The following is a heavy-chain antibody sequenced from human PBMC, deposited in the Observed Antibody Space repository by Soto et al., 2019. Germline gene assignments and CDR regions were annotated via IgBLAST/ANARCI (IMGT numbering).Heavy chain of an antibody. J-gene: IGHJ6*03. CDR2: ISWNSGSI. Sequence: EVQLVESGGGLVQPGRSLRLSCAASGFTFDDYAMHWVRQAPGKGLEWVSGISWNSGSIGYADSVKGRFTISRDNAKNSLYLQMKSLRAEDTALYYCAKDISGYDIYYYYMDVWGKGTTVTVSS. CDR3: AKDISGYDIYYYYMDV. V-gene: IGHV3-9*01. CDR1: GFTFDDYA. D-gene: IGHD5-12*01.